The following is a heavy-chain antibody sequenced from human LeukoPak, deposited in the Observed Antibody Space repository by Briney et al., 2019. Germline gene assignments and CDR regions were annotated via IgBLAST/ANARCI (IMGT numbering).Heavy chain of an antibody. D-gene: IGHD6-13*01. J-gene: IGHJ4*02. CDR1: GGSFSGYY. V-gene: IGHV4-34*01. Sequence: PSETLSLTCAVYGGSFSGYYWGWIRQPPGKGLEWIGEINHSGSTNYNPSLKSRVTISVDTSKNQFSLKLSSVTAADRVVYYCARAAAAAGAERGWDYWGQGTLAPVP. CDR2: INHSGST. CDR3: ARAAAAAGAERGWDY.